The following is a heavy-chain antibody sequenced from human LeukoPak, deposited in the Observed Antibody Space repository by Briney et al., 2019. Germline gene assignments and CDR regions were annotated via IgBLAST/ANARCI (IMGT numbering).Heavy chain of an antibody. D-gene: IGHD2-2*01. V-gene: IGHV3-21*01. CDR3: ARGGVQYCSSTSCYEFMFDY. CDR2: ISSSSSYI. J-gene: IGHJ4*02. CDR1: GFTFSSYS. Sequence: PGGSLRLSCAASGFTFSSYSMNWARQAPGKGLEWVSSISSSSSYIYYADSVKGRFTISRDNAKNSLYLQMYSLRAEDTAVYYCARGGVQYCSSTSCYEFMFDYWGQGTLVTVSS.